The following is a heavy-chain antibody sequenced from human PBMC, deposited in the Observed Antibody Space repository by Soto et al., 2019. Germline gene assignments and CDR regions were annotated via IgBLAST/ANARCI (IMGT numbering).Heavy chain of an antibody. V-gene: IGHV3-23*01. D-gene: IGHD2-21*02. Sequence: TGGSLRLSCAASGFTFNTYSMSWVRQAPGKGLEWVSGITNSGGSTDYADSVKGRFTISRDNSKNTLHLQMNSLRAEDTAVYYCAKGANCGGDCYSYFDYWGQGTLVTVSS. J-gene: IGHJ4*02. CDR1: GFTFNTYS. CDR2: ITNSGGST. CDR3: AKGANCGGDCYSYFDY.